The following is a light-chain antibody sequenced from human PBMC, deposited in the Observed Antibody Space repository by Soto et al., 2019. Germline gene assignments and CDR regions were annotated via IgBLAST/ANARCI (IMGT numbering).Light chain of an antibody. J-gene: IGKJ1*01. Sequence: DLQMTQSPSTLSASVGDRVTITCRASQSISSWLAWYQQKPGKAPKLLIYDASSLESGVPSRFSGSGSGTEFTLTISSLQPDDFATYYCQQYNSYRTFGKGTKVEIK. CDR1: QSISSW. CDR3: QQYNSYRT. V-gene: IGKV1-5*01. CDR2: DAS.